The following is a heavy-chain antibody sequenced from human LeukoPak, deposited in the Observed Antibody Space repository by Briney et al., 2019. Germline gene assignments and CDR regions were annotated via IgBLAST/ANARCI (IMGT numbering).Heavy chain of an antibody. Sequence: SETLSLTCTVSGGSISSSSYYWGWIRQPPGKGLEWIGSIYYSGSTYYNPSLKSRVTISVDTSKNQFSLKLSSVTAADTAVYYWGRQGGGTGITGTTRESAPLHNWFDPWGQGTLVTVSS. D-gene: IGHD1-7*01. CDR1: GGSISSSSYY. CDR3: GRQGGGTGITGTTRESAPLHNWFDP. CDR2: IYYSGST. J-gene: IGHJ5*02. V-gene: IGHV4-39*01.